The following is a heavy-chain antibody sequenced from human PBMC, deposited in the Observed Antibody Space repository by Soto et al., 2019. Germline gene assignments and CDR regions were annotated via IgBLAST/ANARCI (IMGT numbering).Heavy chain of an antibody. D-gene: IGHD6-19*01. J-gene: IGHJ5*02. Sequence: PSETLSLTCTVSGGSISSSSYYWGWIRQPPGKGLEWIGSIYYSGSTYYNPSLKSRVTISVDTSKNQFSLKLSSVTAADTAVYYCAQGLEDWFDPWGQGTLVTVS. CDR2: IYYSGST. V-gene: IGHV4-39*01. CDR1: GGSISSSSYY. CDR3: AQGLEDWFDP.